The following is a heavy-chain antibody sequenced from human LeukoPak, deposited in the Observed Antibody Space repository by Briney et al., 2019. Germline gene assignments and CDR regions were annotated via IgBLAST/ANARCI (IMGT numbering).Heavy chain of an antibody. CDR2: INPNSGGT. Sequence: ASVKVSCKTSGYSFTNYYIHWLRQAPGQGLEWMGWINPNSGGTNCAQNFQGRVTMTRDTSISTAYMELSRLRSDDTAVYFCARMDYDSSVYYPNHCLDVWGQGTTVTVSS. J-gene: IGHJ6*02. V-gene: IGHV1-2*02. CDR3: ARMDYDSSVYYPNHCLDV. D-gene: IGHD3-22*01. CDR1: GYSFTNYY.